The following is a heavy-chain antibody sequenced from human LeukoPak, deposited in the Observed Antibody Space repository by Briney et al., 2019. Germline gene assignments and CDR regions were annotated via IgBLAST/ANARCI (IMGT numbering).Heavy chain of an antibody. V-gene: IGHV1-69*04. CDR1: GGTFSSYA. D-gene: IGHD1-26*01. Sequence: ASVKVSCKASGGTFSSYAISWVRQAPGQGLEWMGRIIPILGIANYAQKFQGGVTITADKSTSTAYRELSSLRSEDAAVYYCARGSYSGDGFFTDYYYGMDVWGQGTTVTVSS. J-gene: IGHJ6*02. CDR3: ARGSYSGDGFFTDYYYGMDV. CDR2: IIPILGIA.